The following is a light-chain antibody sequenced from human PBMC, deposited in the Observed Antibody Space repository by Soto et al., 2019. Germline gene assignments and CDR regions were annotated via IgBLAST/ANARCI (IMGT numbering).Light chain of an antibody. V-gene: IGKV3-11*01. CDR1: QSVSIY. Sequence: LKQSPATLSLTPGERATLSCRASQSVSIYLAWYQQKPGQAPRLLIYDASNRATGIPARFSGSGSGTDFTLTISSLEPEDFAVYYCQQRSNWPPKITFGQGT. CDR3: QQRSNWPPKIT. CDR2: DAS. J-gene: IGKJ5*01.